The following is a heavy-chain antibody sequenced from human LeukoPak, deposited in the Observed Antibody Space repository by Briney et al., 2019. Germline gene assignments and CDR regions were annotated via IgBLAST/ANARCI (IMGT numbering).Heavy chain of an antibody. CDR1: GFTFSSYW. CDR3: VRETAVAGADY. V-gene: IGHV3-7*01. D-gene: IGHD6-19*01. CDR2: IKQDGSEK. J-gene: IGHJ4*02. Sequence: GGSLRLSCAASGFTFSSYWMNWVRQAPGKGLEWVANIKQDGSEKYYVDSVKGRFTISRDNAKNSLYLQLNSLRAEDTAVYYCVRETAVAGADYWGQGTLVTVSS.